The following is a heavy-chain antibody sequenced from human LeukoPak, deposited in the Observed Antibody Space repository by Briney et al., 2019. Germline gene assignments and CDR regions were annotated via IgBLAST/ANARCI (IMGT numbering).Heavy chain of an antibody. J-gene: IGHJ4*02. CDR3: AKDARITMVRGSNNEFDY. V-gene: IGHV3-43*01. D-gene: IGHD3-10*01. CDR1: GFTFDDYT. CDR2: ISWDGGST. Sequence: GGSLRLSCAASGFTFDDYTMHWVRQAPGKGLEWVSLISWDGGSTYYADSAKGRFTISRDNSKNTLYLQMNSLRAEDTAVYYCAKDARITMVRGSNNEFDYWGQGTLVTVSS.